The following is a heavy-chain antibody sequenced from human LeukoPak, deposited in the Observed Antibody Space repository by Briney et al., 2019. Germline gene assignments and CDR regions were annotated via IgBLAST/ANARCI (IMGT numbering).Heavy chain of an antibody. CDR2: IYYSGST. CDR1: GGSISSCGCY. V-gene: IGHV4-39*01. D-gene: IGHD6-19*01. CDR3: ARRLYRSGWTPNWFDP. Sequence: SETLSLTCTVSGGSISSCGCYWGWIRQPPGKGLEWIGSIYYSGSTYYNPSLKSRVTISVDTSMNQFSLKLISVTAADTAVYYCARRLYRSGWTPNWFDPWGQGTLVTVSS. J-gene: IGHJ5*02.